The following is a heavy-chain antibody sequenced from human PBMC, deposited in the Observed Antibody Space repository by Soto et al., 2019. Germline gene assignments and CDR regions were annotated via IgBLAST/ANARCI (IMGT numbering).Heavy chain of an antibody. J-gene: IGHJ4*02. CDR2: IKEDGSEK. CDR3: ARDLFDY. CDR1: GFTFSNYW. V-gene: IGHV3-7*01. Sequence: EVQLVESGGGLVQPGGSLRLSCAASGFTFSNYWMNWVRQAPGKGLEWVANIKEDGSEKYYVDSAKGRFTISRDNAKNSLYLQMSSLRAEDTAVYYCARDLFDYWGQGTLVTLSS.